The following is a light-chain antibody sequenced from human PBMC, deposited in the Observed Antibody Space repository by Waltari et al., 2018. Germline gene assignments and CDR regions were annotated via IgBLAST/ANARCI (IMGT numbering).Light chain of an antibody. Sequence: DIPMSQSPSSLSASVGDRVTITCRESQRIRTFLNWYQPKPGKPPKLLIYAASTLKSWVPSMFDGKTDGTEVNLTINKLQPEDVATYYCQQSYSAPPTFGQGTKVEIK. CDR2: AAS. CDR1: QRIRTF. CDR3: QQSYSAPPT. V-gene: IGKV1-39*01. J-gene: IGKJ1*01.